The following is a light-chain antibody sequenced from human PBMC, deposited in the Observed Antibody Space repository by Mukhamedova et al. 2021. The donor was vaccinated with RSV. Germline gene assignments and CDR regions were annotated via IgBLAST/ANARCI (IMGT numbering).Light chain of an antibody. CDR1: SVSSN. CDR2: GAT. J-gene: IGKJ1*01. Sequence: SVSSNLAWYQQKPGQAPRLLIYGATTRATGIPARFSGSGSGTEFTLTITSLQSEDFPVYYCQHYNNWPPWTFGQGTKVEIK. CDR3: QHYNNWPPWT. V-gene: IGKV3-15*01.